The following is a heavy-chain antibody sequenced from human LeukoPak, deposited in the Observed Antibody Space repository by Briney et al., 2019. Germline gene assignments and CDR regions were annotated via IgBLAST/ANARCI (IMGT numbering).Heavy chain of an antibody. Sequence: GRFTISRDNAKNSLYLQMNSLRAEDTAVYYCAREYYDSSGYYDDYWGQGTLVTVSS. CDR3: AREYYDSSGYYDDY. V-gene: IGHV3-48*01. D-gene: IGHD3-22*01. J-gene: IGHJ4*02.